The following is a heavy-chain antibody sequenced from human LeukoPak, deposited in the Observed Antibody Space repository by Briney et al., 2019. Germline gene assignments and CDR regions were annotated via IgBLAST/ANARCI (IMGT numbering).Heavy chain of an antibody. CDR2: IANYGTHT. J-gene: IGHJ3*02. CDR1: VVTFSAYF. D-gene: IGHD2-21*01. CDR3: ARERQDTVLHSGAFDI. V-gene: IGHV3-30*04. Sequence: GGSLSLSCAASVVTFSAYFMHWVRQAPGKGRESVADIANYGTHTFYIESVKGRFTISRDNSTKTLYIQMNSLRAEDTAIYFCARERQDTVLHSGAFDIWGQGTMVTVSS.